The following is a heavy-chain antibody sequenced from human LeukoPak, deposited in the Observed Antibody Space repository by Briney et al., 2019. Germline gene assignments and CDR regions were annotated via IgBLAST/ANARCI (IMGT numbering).Heavy chain of an antibody. CDR1: GYTFTSYG. CDR2: ISAYNGNT. V-gene: IGHV1-18*01. J-gene: IGHJ5*02. CDR3: ARSEIRHLIVPAAMIGWFDP. Sequence: ASVKVSCKASGYTFTSYGISWVRQAPGQGLEWMGWISAYNGNTNYAQKLQGRVTMTTDTSTSTAYMELRSLRSDDTAVYYCARSEIRHLIVPAAMIGWFDPWGQGTLVTVPS. D-gene: IGHD2-2*01.